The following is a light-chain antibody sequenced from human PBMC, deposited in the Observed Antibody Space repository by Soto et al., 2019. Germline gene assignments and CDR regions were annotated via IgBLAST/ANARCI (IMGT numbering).Light chain of an antibody. Sequence: KKSPVTLSLLQMEIGTLSFTASQSVSGYLDWFQQKPGQAPRLVLQRIFIRAIGVPARFSGSGSETEFTLTIIGLQSQDSVVYYCLHHPVWPRPFAEGTMVDIK. CDR1: QSVSGY. J-gene: IGKJ1*01. CDR3: LHHPVWPRP. V-gene: IGKV3-15*01. CDR2: RIF.